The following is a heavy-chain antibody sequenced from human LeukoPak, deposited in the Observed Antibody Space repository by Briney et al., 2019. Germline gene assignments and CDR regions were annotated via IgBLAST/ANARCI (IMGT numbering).Heavy chain of an antibody. CDR2: IYYSGST. V-gene: IGHV4-39*01. Sequence: SETLSLTCTVSGGSISSSSYYWGWIRQPPGKGLEWIGSIYYSGSTYYNPSLKSRVTISVDTSKNQFSLKLSSVSAADTAVYYCARQARWFDPWGQGTLVTVSS. CDR3: ARQARWFDP. CDR1: GGSISSSSYY. J-gene: IGHJ5*02.